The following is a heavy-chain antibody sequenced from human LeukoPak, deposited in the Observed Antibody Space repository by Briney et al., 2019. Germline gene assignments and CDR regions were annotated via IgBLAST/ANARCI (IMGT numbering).Heavy chain of an antibody. CDR3: ARGPLRTIFGVVITAFDY. CDR2: INHSGST. D-gene: IGHD3-3*01. CDR1: GGSFSGYY. Sequence: PSETLSLTCAVYGGSFSGYYWSWIRQPPGKGLEWIGEINHSGSTNYNPSLKSRVTISVDTSKNQFSLKLSSVTAADTAVYCCARGPLRTIFGVVITAFDYWGQGTLVTVSS. V-gene: IGHV4-34*01. J-gene: IGHJ4*02.